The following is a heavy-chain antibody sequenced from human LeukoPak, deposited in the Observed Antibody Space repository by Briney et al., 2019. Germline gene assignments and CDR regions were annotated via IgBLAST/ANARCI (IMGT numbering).Heavy chain of an antibody. CDR1: GDSISSSIW. J-gene: IGHJ4*02. CDR3: ASQSTLAVPFDF. CDR2: VYHTGTT. D-gene: IGHD1-1*01. Sequence: SGTLSLTCAVSGDSISSSIWWSWVRQSPAKGLEWIGEVYHTGTTNYNPSLKGRVTISVDKSKNQFSLRLSSVTAADTAVYYCASQSTLAVPFDFWGQGTLVTVSS. V-gene: IGHV4-4*02.